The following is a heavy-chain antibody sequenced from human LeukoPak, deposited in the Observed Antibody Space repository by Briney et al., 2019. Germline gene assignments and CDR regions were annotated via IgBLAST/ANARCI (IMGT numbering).Heavy chain of an antibody. V-gene: IGHV1-69*13. D-gene: IGHD3-10*01. Sequence: GASVKVSCKASGGTFSSYAISWVRQAPGQGLEWMGGIIPIFGTANYAQKFQGRVTITADESTSTAYMELSSLRSEDTAVYYCARWTVSGSGSYAFDIWGQGTMVTVSS. J-gene: IGHJ3*02. CDR1: GGTFSSYA. CDR2: IIPIFGTA. CDR3: ARWTVSGSGSYAFDI.